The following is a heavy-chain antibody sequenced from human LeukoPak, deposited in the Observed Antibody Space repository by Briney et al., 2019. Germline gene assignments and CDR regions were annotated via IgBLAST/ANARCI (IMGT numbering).Heavy chain of an antibody. CDR1: GFTFSSYA. Sequence: PGGSLRLSCAASGFTFSSYAINWVRQAPGKGLEWVSAISGSGGSTYYADSVKGRFTISRDNSKNTLYLQMNSLRAEDTAVYYCAKDFDWLNYYLDYWGQGTLVTVSS. J-gene: IGHJ4*02. D-gene: IGHD3-9*01. V-gene: IGHV3-23*01. CDR3: AKDFDWLNYYLDY. CDR2: ISGSGGST.